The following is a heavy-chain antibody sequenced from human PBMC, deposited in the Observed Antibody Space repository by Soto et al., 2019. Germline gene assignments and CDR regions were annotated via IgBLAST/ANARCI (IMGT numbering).Heavy chain of an antibody. CDR1: GGSISSGDYY. D-gene: IGHD4-17*01. Sequence: PSETLSLTCTVSGGSISSGDYYWSWIRQPPGKGLEWIGYIYYSGSTYYNPSLKSRVTISVDTSKNQFSLKLSSVTAAGTAVYYCARDRYGDYYYFDYWGQGTLVTVSS. CDR3: ARDRYGDYYYFDY. CDR2: IYYSGST. V-gene: IGHV4-30-4*01. J-gene: IGHJ4*02.